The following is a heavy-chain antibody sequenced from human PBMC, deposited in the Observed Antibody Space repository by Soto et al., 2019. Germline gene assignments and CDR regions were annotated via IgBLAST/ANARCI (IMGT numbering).Heavy chain of an antibody. J-gene: IGHJ3*02. CDR2: ISSSSSTI. CDR3: ARGRLWFGELKI. V-gene: IGHV3-48*01. CDR1: VLTFSSYS. D-gene: IGHD3-10*01. Sequence: GGSLRLSCAASVLTFSSYSMNWVRQAPGKGLEWVSYISSSSSTIYYADSVKGRFTISRDNAKNSLYLQMNSLRAEDTAVYYCARGRLWFGELKIWGQGTMVTVSS.